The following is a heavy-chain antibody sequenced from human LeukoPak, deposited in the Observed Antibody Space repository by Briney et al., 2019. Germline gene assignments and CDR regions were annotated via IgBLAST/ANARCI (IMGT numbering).Heavy chain of an antibody. J-gene: IGHJ6*03. CDR2: IKQDGSET. Sequence: GGSLRLSCAASGFTFSYYWMSWVRQAPGKGLEWVANIKQDGSETYYVDSVKGRFTISRDNAKNSLFLQMNSLRAEDTALYYCARDKSGTMIRGVITTYYYSMDVWGMGTTVTISS. CDR1: GFTFSYYW. D-gene: IGHD3-10*01. V-gene: IGHV3-7*01. CDR3: ARDKSGTMIRGVITTYYYSMDV.